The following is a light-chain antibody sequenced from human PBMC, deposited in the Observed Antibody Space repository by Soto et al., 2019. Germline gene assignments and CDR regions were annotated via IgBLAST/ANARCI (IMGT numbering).Light chain of an antibody. CDR3: TSYSTSNSYV. Sequence: QSALTQPASVSGSPGQSITIFCTGSSSDVGGYNFVSWYQQHPGKAPKLMIYEVSKRPSGVSNRFSGSKSGNTASLTISGLQAEDEADYSCTSYSTSNSYVFGAGTKLTVL. CDR2: EVS. V-gene: IGLV2-14*01. J-gene: IGLJ1*01. CDR1: SSDVGGYNF.